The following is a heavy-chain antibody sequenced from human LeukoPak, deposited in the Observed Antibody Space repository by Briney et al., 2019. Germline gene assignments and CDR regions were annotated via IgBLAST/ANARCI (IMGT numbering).Heavy chain of an antibody. J-gene: IGHJ3*02. CDR2: IYHSGST. V-gene: IGHV4-30-2*01. Sequence: SETLSLTCTVSGGSISSGGYYWSWIRQPPGKGLEWIGYIYHSGSTYYNPSLKSRVTISVDRSKNQFSLKLSSVTAADTAVYYCARAYNWNYGDAFDIWGQGTMVTVSS. CDR3: ARAYNWNYGDAFDI. CDR1: GGSISSGGYY. D-gene: IGHD1-7*01.